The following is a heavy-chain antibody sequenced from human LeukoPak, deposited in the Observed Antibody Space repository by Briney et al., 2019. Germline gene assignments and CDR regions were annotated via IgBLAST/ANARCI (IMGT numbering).Heavy chain of an antibody. V-gene: IGHV1-8*01. J-gene: IGHJ4*02. Sequence: ASVKVSCKASGYTFTSYDINWVRQATGQGLEWMGWMNPNSGNTGYAQKFQGRVTMTRDTSISTAYMELSRLRSDDTAVYYCARDTNDYSTDYWGQGTLVTVSS. CDR3: ARDTNDYSTDY. CDR1: GYTFTSYD. D-gene: IGHD4-11*01. CDR2: MNPNSGNT.